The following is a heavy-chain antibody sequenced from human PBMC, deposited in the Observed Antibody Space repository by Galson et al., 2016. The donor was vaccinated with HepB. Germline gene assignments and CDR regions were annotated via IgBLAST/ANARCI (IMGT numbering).Heavy chain of an antibody. CDR3: ARGRGRTWPTSDY. V-gene: IGHV4-34*01. D-gene: IGHD2/OR15-2a*01. Sequence: WNWIRQPPGKGLAWLGEINDGGITSYSPSLESRVTVSVDLSKSQLSLNLVAVTAADTAVYYCARGRGRTWPTSDYWGQGVLVTVSS. CDR2: INDGGIT. J-gene: IGHJ4*02.